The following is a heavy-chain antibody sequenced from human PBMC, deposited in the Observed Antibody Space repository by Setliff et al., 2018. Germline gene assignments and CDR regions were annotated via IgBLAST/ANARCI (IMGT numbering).Heavy chain of an antibody. J-gene: IGHJ5*02. CDR3: ARALYPSSFIGHNWFDP. Sequence: PGESLKISCKGSGYSFTSYWIGWVRQMPGKGLEWMGIIYPGDSDTRYSPSFQGQGTISADKSISTAYLQWSSLKASDTAMYYCARALYPSSFIGHNWFDPWGQGTLVTVSS. D-gene: IGHD2-2*01. V-gene: IGHV5-51*01. CDR2: IYPGDSDT. CDR1: GYSFTSYW.